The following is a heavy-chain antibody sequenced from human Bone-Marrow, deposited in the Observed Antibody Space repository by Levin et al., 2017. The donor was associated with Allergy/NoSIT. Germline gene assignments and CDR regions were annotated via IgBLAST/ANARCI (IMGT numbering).Heavy chain of an antibody. CDR2: MYYTGST. CDR1: GGSINKSY. J-gene: IGHJ6*03. CDR3: TRGVVYYYLDV. D-gene: IGHD2-15*01. V-gene: IGHV4-59*01. Sequence: KTSETLSLTCTVSGGSINKSYYSWMRQPPGKRLEWIGYMYYTGSTNYSPSLKSRGPMSVDTSKNQSSLKLNSLTAAHPAVYYCTRGVVYYYLDVWGQGTTVTVSS.